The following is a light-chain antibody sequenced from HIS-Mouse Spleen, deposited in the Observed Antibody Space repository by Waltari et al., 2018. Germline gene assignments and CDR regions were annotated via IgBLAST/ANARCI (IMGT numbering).Light chain of an antibody. CDR2: EDS. Sequence: SYELTQPPSVSVSPGQTARITCSGDALPKKYASWYQQKSGQAPVLVIYEDSKRPSGIPERFSCSSSGTMATLTISGAQVEDEADYYCYSTDSSGNHRVFGGGTKLTVL. CDR3: YSTDSSGNHRV. CDR1: ALPKKY. V-gene: IGLV3-10*01. J-gene: IGLJ2*01.